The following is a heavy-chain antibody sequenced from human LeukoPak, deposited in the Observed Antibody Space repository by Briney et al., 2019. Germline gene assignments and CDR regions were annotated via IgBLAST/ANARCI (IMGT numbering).Heavy chain of an antibody. CDR3: ARLDYYYYYMDV. CDR1: GFTFSSYA. V-gene: IGHV3-30*07. Sequence: PGRSLRLSCAASGFTFSSYAMHWVRQAPGKGLEWVSVISYDGSNKYYADSVKGRFTISRDNSKNTLYLQMNSLKASDTAMYYCARLDYYYYYMDVWGKGTTVTVSS. J-gene: IGHJ6*03. CDR2: ISYDGSNK.